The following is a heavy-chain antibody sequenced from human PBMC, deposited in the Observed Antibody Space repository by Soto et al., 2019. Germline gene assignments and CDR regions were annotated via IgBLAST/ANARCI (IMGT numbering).Heavy chain of an antibody. CDR1: GGSISSSSYY. CDR2: IYYSGST. Sequence: SETLSLTCTVSGGSISSSSYYWGWIRQPPGKGLEWIGSIYYSGSTYYNPSLKSRVTISVDTSKNQFSLKLSSVTAADTAVYYCASPYCSGGSCSKGYGMDVWGQGTTVTVSS. CDR3: ASPYCSGGSCSKGYGMDV. D-gene: IGHD2-15*01. J-gene: IGHJ6*02. V-gene: IGHV4-39*01.